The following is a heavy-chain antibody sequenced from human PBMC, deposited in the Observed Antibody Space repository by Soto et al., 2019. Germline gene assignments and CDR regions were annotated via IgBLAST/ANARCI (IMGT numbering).Heavy chain of an antibody. CDR2: IYYSGNT. Sequence: QVQLQESGPGLVKPSQTLSLTCTVSGGSISSGTYYWSWIRQHPGKGLEWIGYIYYSGNTYYNPSLKSRVTISVDTSRNQFSLKVNSVTAADTAMYYCARGNSGSYVPFDYWGQGTLVTVSS. CDR3: ARGNSGSYVPFDY. V-gene: IGHV4-31*03. CDR1: GGSISSGTYY. D-gene: IGHD1-26*01. J-gene: IGHJ4*02.